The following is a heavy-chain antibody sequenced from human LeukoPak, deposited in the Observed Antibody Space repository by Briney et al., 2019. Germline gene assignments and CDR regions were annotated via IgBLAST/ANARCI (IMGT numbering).Heavy chain of an antibody. J-gene: IGHJ4*02. Sequence: SETLSLTCAVYGGSFSGYYWSWIRQPPGKGLEWIGEINHSGSTNYNPSLKSRVTISVDTSKNQFSLKLSSVTAADTAVYYCARERDSSGYYYRGFGIDCWGQGTLVTVSS. CDR2: INHSGST. D-gene: IGHD3-22*01. V-gene: IGHV4-34*01. CDR3: ARERDSSGYYYRGFGIDC. CDR1: GGSFSGYY.